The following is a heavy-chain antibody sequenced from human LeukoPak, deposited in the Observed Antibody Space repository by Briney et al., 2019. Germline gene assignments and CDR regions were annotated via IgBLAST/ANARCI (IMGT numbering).Heavy chain of an antibody. CDR2: IKSDGTTT. CDR3: AKYGSGTYYNGLY. CDR1: GFSFSSHW. Sequence: GGSLRLSCAASGFSFSSHWMHWVRQAPGKGLVWVSRIKSDGTTTWYADSVKGRFTISRDNAKNTLSMQMNSLRDEDTAVYYCAKYGSGTYYNGLYWGQGTLVTVSS. V-gene: IGHV3-74*01. D-gene: IGHD3-10*01. J-gene: IGHJ4*02.